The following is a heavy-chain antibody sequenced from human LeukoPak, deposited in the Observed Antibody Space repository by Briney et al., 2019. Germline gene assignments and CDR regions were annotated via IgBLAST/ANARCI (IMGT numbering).Heavy chain of an antibody. J-gene: IGHJ2*01. CDR2: IYYSGNT. CDR3: AREDYDDSGGWYFDL. V-gene: IGHV4-39*07. Sequence: SETLSLTCTVSGVSISSSNSYWGWIRQPPGKGLEWIGSIYYSGNTYYNPSLKSRVTISVDKSKNQFSLKLSSVTAADTAVYYCAREDYDDSGGWYFDLWGRGTLVTVSS. D-gene: IGHD3-3*01. CDR1: GVSISSSNSY.